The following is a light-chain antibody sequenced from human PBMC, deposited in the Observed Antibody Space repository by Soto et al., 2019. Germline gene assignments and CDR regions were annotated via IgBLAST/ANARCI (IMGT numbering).Light chain of an antibody. CDR1: RSLGDSDGIAN. Sequence: VMTQSPLSLPVTLGQPASISCRSNRSLGDSDGIANFSWFQQRPGRTARHLINKNSTREAGVPARFSGSGSGTEYALKISRVEDEDVVVYYCTQRTHWQITFGQGTRLEIK. J-gene: IGKJ5*01. CDR2: KNS. V-gene: IGKV2-30*01. CDR3: TQRTHWQIT.